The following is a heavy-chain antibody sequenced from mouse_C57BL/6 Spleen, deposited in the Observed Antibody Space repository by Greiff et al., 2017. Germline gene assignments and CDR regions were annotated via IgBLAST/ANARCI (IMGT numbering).Heavy chain of an antibody. V-gene: IGHV1-9*01. Sequence: VQLQQSGAELMKPGASVKLSCKATGYTFTGYWIEWVKQRPGHGLEWIGEILPGSGSTNYNEKFKGKATFTADTSSNTAYMQLSSLTTEDSAIYYCARKGYYYGSSYWYFDVWGTGTTVTVSS. CDR3: ARKGYYYGSSYWYFDV. CDR2: ILPGSGST. J-gene: IGHJ1*03. D-gene: IGHD1-1*01. CDR1: GYTFTGYW.